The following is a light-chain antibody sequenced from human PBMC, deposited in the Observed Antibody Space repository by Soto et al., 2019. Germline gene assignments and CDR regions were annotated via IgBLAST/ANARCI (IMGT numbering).Light chain of an antibody. Sequence: IVLTHSPGTLSLSPLERATLSCRASQSVTSSYLSWYQLKPGQAHRLLIYGASSRATGIPDRFSGSGSGTDFTLTISRLDPEDFAVYFCQQYGSSPRTFGQGTKVDI. CDR3: QQYGSSPRT. V-gene: IGKV3-20*01. J-gene: IGKJ1*01. CDR1: QSVTSSY. CDR2: GAS.